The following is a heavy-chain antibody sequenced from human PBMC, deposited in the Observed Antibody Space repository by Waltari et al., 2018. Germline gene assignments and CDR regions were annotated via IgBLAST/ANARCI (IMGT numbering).Heavy chain of an antibody. V-gene: IGHV3-7*01. CDR1: GFTLSHYW. Sequence: EVQLVESGGGLVQPGGSLRLSCAASGFTLSHYWMGWVRQAPGKGIEWVAGIKEDGGRKDDVDSVKGRFTISRDNAKSTLYLQMNSLRAEDTAVFYCVRNRGWQQFDFWGQGTLVTVSS. J-gene: IGHJ4*02. CDR3: VRNRGWQQFDF. CDR2: IKEDGGRK. D-gene: IGHD2-15*01.